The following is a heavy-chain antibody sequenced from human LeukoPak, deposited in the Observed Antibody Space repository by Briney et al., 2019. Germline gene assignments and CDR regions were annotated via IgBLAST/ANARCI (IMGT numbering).Heavy chain of an antibody. CDR1: GGSISSYF. V-gene: IGHV4-4*07. Sequence: PSETLSLTCTVSGGSISSYFWTWIRQPAGKGLEWIGRIYSSGSTNYNPSLKSRVTMSVDTSKNQFSLKLSSVTAADTALYYCATDVGYSYGSFDYWGQGTQVTVSS. CDR3: ATDVGYSYGSFDY. D-gene: IGHD5-18*01. CDR2: IYSSGST. J-gene: IGHJ4*02.